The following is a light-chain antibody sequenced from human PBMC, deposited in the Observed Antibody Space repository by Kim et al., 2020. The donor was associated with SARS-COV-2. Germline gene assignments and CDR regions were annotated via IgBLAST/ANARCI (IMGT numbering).Light chain of an antibody. V-gene: IGLV2-14*03. J-gene: IGLJ1*01. CDR3: GSYSASNTYV. Sequence: QSVLTQPASVSGSPGQSITISCTGSNRDIGGSAFVSWYQQHPGKAPKLMIYDVTVRPSGVSSRFSGSKSGNTASLTISGLQADDEADYYCGSYSASNTYVFGSGTQLTVL. CDR2: DVT. CDR1: NRDIGGSAF.